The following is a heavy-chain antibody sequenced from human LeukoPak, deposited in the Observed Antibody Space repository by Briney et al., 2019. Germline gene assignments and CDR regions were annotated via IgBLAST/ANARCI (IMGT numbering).Heavy chain of an antibody. CDR1: GGSISSYY. D-gene: IGHD4-17*01. CDR3: ARGNTGPNSYYFDY. Sequence: SETLSLTCTVSGGSISSYYWSWIRQPPGKGLEWIGYIYYSGSTNYNPSLKSRVTISVDTSKNQFSLKLSSVTAADTAVYYCARGNTGPNSYYFDYWGQGTLVTVSS. V-gene: IGHV4-59*01. CDR2: IYYSGST. J-gene: IGHJ4*02.